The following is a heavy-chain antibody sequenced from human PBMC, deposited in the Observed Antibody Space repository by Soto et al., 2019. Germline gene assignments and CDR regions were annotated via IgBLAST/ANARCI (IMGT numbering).Heavy chain of an antibody. CDR1: GFSLTTPGMC. D-gene: IGHD3-16*01. J-gene: IGHJ6*02. CDR3: AHIRGPGPYYYYPMEV. Sequence: VSGPTLVNPRRTLTLTCTFSGFSLTTPGMCVSWIRQPPGKALEWLAVIDWDDDKYYSTSLKTRLSISMDTYKNQVVLEMTNVAPVDTATYYCAHIRGPGPYYYYPMEVWGQATSVNVSS. V-gene: IGHV2-70*12. CDR2: IDWDDDK.